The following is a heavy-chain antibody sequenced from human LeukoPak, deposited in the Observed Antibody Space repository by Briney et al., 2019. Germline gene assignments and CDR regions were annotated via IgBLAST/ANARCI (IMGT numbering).Heavy chain of an antibody. CDR3: TTVPVEMAYNSVY. CDR1: GFTFSSYA. J-gene: IGHJ4*02. D-gene: IGHD5-24*01. Sequence: GGSLTLSCAASGFTFSSYAMSWVRQAPGKGLEWVSAISGSGGSTYYADSVKGRLTISRDNSKNTLYLQMNSLRAEDTAVYYCTTVPVEMAYNSVYWGQGTLVTVSS. CDR2: ISGSGGST. V-gene: IGHV3-23*01.